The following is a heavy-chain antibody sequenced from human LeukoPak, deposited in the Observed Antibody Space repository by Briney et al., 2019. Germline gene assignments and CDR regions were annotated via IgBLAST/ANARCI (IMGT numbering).Heavy chain of an antibody. D-gene: IGHD3-22*01. J-gene: IGHJ4*02. Sequence: ASVKVSCKASGGTFSSYAISWVRQAPGQGLEWIGGIIPIFGTAIYAQKFQGRVTITADESTSTAYMELSSLRSEDTAVYYCARDYYYDSSGYYYFDYWGQGTLVTVSS. CDR1: GGTFSSYA. V-gene: IGHV1-69*01. CDR3: ARDYYYDSSGYYYFDY. CDR2: IIPIFGTA.